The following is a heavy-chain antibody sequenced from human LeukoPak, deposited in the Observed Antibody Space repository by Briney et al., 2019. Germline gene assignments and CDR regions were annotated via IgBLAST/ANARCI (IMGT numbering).Heavy chain of an antibody. CDR3: ATGPHFDWLLSDAFDI. V-gene: IGHV3-9*01. D-gene: IGHD3-9*01. Sequence: GGSLTLSCAVSGFTFDVLAMHWVRHAPGEGLECVSGICGYSGSIDYADSVKDRFTISRDNAKTSLYLRMNSLRTEDTALYDCATGPHFDWLLSDAFDIWGQGTMITVSS. CDR2: ICGYSGSI. J-gene: IGHJ3*02. CDR1: GFTFDVLA.